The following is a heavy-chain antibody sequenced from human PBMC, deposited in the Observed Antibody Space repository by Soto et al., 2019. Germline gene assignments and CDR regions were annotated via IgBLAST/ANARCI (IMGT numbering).Heavy chain of an antibody. CDR1: GLTFANSW. V-gene: IGHV3-7*01. CDR2: INQDGSQT. J-gene: IGHJ4*02. Sequence: GGSLRLSCAASGLTFANSWLSWVRQVPGKGLEWVANINQDGSQTYYVESVRGRFTISRDDAKNSLFLQMNSLRAEDTAVYYCAKNFRRDWGQGALVTVSS. CDR3: AKNFRRD. D-gene: IGHD3-10*01.